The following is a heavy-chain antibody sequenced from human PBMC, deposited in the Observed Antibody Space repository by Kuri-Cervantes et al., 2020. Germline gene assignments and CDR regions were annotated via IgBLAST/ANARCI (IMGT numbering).Heavy chain of an antibody. CDR1: GFTFSSYA. V-gene: IGHV3-30-3*01. D-gene: IGHD4-17*01. CDR3: ASDYGDYFIDY. Sequence: GESLKISCAASGFTFSSYAMHWVRQAPGKGLEWVAVISYDGSNKYYADSVKGRFTISRGNSKNTLYLQMNSLRAEDTAVYYCASDYGDYFIDYWGQRTLVTVSS. J-gene: IGHJ4*02. CDR2: ISYDGSNK.